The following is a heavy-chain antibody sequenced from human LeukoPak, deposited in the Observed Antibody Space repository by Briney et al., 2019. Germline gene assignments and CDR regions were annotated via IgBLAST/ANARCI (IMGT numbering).Heavy chain of an antibody. Sequence: PGGSLRLSCAASGFTFDDYGMCWVRQAPGKGLEWVSGINWNGGTIGYADSVKGRFTISRDNAKNSLYLQMNSLRAEDTALYYCARYGFYCSSTSCYIFDNWGQGTLVTVSS. CDR2: INWNGGTI. CDR3: ARYGFYCSSTSCYIFDN. J-gene: IGHJ4*02. V-gene: IGHV3-20*04. CDR1: GFTFDDYG. D-gene: IGHD2-2*02.